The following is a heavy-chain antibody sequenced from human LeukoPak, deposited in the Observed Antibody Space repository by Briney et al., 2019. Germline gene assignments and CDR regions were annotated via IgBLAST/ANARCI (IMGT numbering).Heavy chain of an antibody. CDR3: ARDGVRYGTGTGTDY. V-gene: IGHV3-33*08. D-gene: IGHD3-16*02. CDR1: GFTFSRYG. CDR2: IWYEGSNI. J-gene: IGHJ4*02. Sequence: GGSLRLSCAASGFTFSRYGMHWVRQAPGKGLQWVAVIWYEGSNIFYADSVKGRFTISRDNSKNTVSLQMNSLRDEDTAVYYCARDGVRYGTGTGTDYWGRGTLVTVSS.